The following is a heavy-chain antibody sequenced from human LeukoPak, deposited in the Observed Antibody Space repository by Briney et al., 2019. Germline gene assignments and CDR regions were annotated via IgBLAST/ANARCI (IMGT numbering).Heavy chain of an antibody. D-gene: IGHD3-10*01. CDR3: ARRGKFGENIFNNIDY. J-gene: IGHJ4*02. CDR1: GYSFTSYW. Sequence: GECPKISCKGSGYSFTSYWIGWVRQMPGKGLEWMGIIYPGVSETKYSPSFQGHVTISAAKTISTAYLQWSSLRASDTAMYYCARRGKFGENIFNNIDYWGQGTLVTVSS. V-gene: IGHV5-51*01. CDR2: IYPGVSET.